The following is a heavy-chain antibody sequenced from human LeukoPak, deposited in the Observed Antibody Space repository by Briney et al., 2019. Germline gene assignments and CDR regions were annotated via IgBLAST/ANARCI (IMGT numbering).Heavy chain of an antibody. CDR1: GFTFSSYV. CDR2: ISGSGYYT. D-gene: IGHD3-10*01. J-gene: IGHJ6*03. V-gene: IGHV3-23*01. Sequence: GGSLRLSCEASGFTFSSYVMTWVRQAPGRGLEWVSMISGSGYYTYYADSTKGRFSISRDNSKNTLYLQVTRLRVEDTAIYYCAKGQMVRGVITSYYVDDWGKGTTVTVSS. CDR3: AKGQMVRGVITSYYVDD.